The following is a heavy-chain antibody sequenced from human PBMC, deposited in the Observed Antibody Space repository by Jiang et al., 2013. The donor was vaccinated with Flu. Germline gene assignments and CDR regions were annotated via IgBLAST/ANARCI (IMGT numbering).Heavy chain of an antibody. D-gene: IGHD3-10*01. J-gene: IGHJ5*02. Sequence: QLVESGAEVKKPGASVKVSCKASGYTFTSYDINWVRQATGQGLEWMGWMNPNSGNTGYAQKFQGRVTMTRNTSISTAYMELSSLRSEDTAVYYCARAHLWFGESPGLFDPWGQGTLVTVSS. CDR2: MNPNSGNT. CDR1: GYTFTSYD. CDR3: ARAHLWFGESPGLFDP. V-gene: IGHV1-8*01.